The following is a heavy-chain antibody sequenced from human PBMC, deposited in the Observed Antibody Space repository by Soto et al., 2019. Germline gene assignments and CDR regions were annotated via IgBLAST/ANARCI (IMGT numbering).Heavy chain of an antibody. CDR1: GFTFSSYA. J-gene: IGHJ5*02. CDR3: AKGRHCSGGSCLNWFDP. D-gene: IGHD2-15*01. CDR2: ISGSGGST. Sequence: GGSLRLSCAASGFTFSSYAMSWVRQAPGKGLEWVSAISGSGGSTYYADSVKGRFTISRDNSKNTLYLQMNSLRAEDMAVYYCAKGRHCSGGSCLNWFDPWGQGTLVTVSS. V-gene: IGHV3-23*01.